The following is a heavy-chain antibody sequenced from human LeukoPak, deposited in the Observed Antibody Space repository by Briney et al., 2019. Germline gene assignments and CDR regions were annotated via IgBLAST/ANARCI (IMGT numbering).Heavy chain of an antibody. Sequence: SLTHSCAACGFTLRSYAMLWVGPAPGKAVEGVAVISYNGSNKYYADSVKGRFTISRDISKNTLYLQMNSLSAEDAAVYYYARDGITYPPIHYYFDYWGQGTLVTVSS. CDR1: GFTLRSYA. D-gene: IGHD3-10*01. J-gene: IGHJ4*02. V-gene: IGHV3-30-3*01. CDR3: ARDGITYPPIHYYFDY. CDR2: ISYNGSNK.